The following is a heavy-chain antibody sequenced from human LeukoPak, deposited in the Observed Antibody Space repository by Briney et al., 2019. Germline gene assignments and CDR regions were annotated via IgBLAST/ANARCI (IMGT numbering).Heavy chain of an antibody. CDR3: ARGRGVTMVRGVIDSFDY. CDR1: GYTFTNYA. V-gene: IGHV1-3*01. Sequence: ASVKVSCKTSGYTFTNYAMQWVRQAPGQRLEWMGWINAGNGNTKYSQKFQGRVTITRDTSASIAYMKLSSLRSEDTAVYYCARGRGVTMVRGVIDSFDYWGQGTLVTVSS. D-gene: IGHD3-10*01. J-gene: IGHJ4*02. CDR2: INAGNGNT.